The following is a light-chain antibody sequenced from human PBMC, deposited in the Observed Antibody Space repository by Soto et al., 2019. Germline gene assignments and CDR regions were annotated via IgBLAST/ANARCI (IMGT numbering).Light chain of an antibody. V-gene: IGKV3-15*01. CDR2: GAS. Sequence: ETVMTQSPATLSVSPGERATLSCRASQSVSSNLAWYQQKPGQAPRLLIYGASTRATGIPARFSGSGSGTEFTLTISSLQSEDFGLYYCHQYNNFWTFGQGTKVEIK. CDR3: HQYNNFWT. J-gene: IGKJ1*01. CDR1: QSVSSN.